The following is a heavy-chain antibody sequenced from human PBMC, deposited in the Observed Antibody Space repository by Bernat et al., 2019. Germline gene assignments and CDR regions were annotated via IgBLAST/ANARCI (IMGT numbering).Heavy chain of an antibody. D-gene: IGHD5-18*01. J-gene: IGHJ4*02. V-gene: IGHV1-18*01. Sequence: QVQLVQSGAEVKKPGASVKVSCKASGYTFTSYGISWVRQAPGQGLEWMGWISAYNGNTNYAQKLQGRVTRTTETSTGTAYMELRSLGSDDTAVYYCARRNTARVGGGFVDYWGQGTLVTVSS. CDR1: GYTFTSYG. CDR3: ARRNTARVGGGFVDY. CDR2: ISAYNGNT.